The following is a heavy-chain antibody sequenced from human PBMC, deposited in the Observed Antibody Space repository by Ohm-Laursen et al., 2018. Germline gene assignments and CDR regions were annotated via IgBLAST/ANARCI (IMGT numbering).Heavy chain of an antibody. CDR1: GFIFSNFA. CDR2: ISANGVST. Sequence: SLRLSCTAPGFIFSNFAMNWVRQAPGKGLEWVSAISANGVSTYYADSVKGRFTISRDNSKNTLYLQMSSLGAEDTALYYCAHYGGHDYWGQGTLVTVSS. V-gene: IGHV3-23*01. D-gene: IGHD4-23*01. CDR3: AHYGGHDY. J-gene: IGHJ4*02.